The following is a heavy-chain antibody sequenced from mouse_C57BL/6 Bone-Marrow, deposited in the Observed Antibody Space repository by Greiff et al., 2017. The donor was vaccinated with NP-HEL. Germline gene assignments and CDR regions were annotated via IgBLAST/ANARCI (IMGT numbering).Heavy chain of an antibody. CDR3: ARGIYDGYQGGY. V-gene: IGHV1-81*01. Sequence: VMLVESGAELARPGASVKLSCKASGYTFTSYGISWVKQRTGQGLEWIGEIYPRSGNTYYNEKFKGKATLTADKSSSTAYMELRSLTSEDSAVYFCARGIYDGYQGGYWGQGTTLTVSS. CDR2: IYPRSGNT. CDR1: GYTFTSYG. D-gene: IGHD2-3*01. J-gene: IGHJ2*01.